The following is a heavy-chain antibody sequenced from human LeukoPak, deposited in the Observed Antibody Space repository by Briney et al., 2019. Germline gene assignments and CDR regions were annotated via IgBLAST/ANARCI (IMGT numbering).Heavy chain of an antibody. Sequence: GGSLRLSCAASGFTFSSYAMSWVRQAPGKGLEWVSAISGSGGSTYYADSVKGRFTISRDNSKNTLYLQKNSLRAEDTAVYYCAKDPSSGWYVYYYGMDVWGQGTTVTVSS. D-gene: IGHD6-19*01. CDR2: ISGSGGST. CDR1: GFTFSSYA. V-gene: IGHV3-23*01. CDR3: AKDPSSGWYVYYYGMDV. J-gene: IGHJ6*02.